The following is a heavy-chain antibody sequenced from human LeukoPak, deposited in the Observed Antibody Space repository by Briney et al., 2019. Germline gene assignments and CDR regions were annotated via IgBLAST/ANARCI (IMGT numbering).Heavy chain of an antibody. V-gene: IGHV4-34*01. D-gene: IGHD6-6*01. Sequence: PSETLSLTSAVYGGSFSCYYWSWIRQPPGKGLEWIGEINHSGSTKYNPSLKSRVTISVDTSKNQFSLKLSSVTAADTGVYYCARLYTSDIKYDHWNQGTLVTVSS. CDR3: ARLYTSDIKYDH. CDR1: GGSFSCYY. J-gene: IGHJ4*02. CDR2: INHSGST.